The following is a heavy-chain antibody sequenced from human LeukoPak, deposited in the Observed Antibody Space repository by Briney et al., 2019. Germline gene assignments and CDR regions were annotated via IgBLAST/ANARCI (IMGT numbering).Heavy chain of an antibody. CDR3: ARGLTQYYDSSATAGY. CDR2: MNPNSGKK. J-gene: IGHJ4*02. Sequence: GSSVKVSCKASVYIFTRYDINWVGQPAGQGVEWMGGMNPNSGKKGYAQKFQGRVTMTRNTSISTAYMELSSLRSEHTAVYYCARGLTQYYDSSATAGYWGGGPLVTVSS. D-gene: IGHD3-22*01. V-gene: IGHV1-8*01. CDR1: VYIFTRYD.